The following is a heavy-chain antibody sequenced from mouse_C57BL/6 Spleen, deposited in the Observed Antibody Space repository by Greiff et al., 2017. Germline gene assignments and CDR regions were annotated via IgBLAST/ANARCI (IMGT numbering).Heavy chain of an antibody. CDR1: GYTFTDYY. V-gene: IGHV1-26*01. Sequence: EVKLQQSGPELVKPGASVKISCKASGYTFTDYYMNWVKQSHGKGLEWIGDINPNNGGTSYNQKFKGKATLTVDKSSSTAYMELRSLTSEDSAVYYCARCDGYYDWFAYWGQGTLVTVSA. CDR3: ARCDGYYDWFAY. CDR2: INPNNGGT. D-gene: IGHD2-3*01. J-gene: IGHJ3*01.